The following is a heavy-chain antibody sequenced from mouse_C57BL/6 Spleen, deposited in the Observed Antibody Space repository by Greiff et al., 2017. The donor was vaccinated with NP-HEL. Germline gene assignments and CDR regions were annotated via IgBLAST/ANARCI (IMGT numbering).Heavy chain of an antibody. CDR1: GFTFSDYY. J-gene: IGHJ4*01. D-gene: IGHD2-3*01. Sequence: EVKLMESEGGLVQPGSSMKLSCTASGFTFSDYYMAWVRQVPEKGLEWVANINYDGSSTYYLDSLKSRFIISRDNAKNILYLQMSSLKSEDTATYYCARSDGYYEGNAMDYWGQGTSVTVSS. CDR3: ARSDGYYEGNAMDY. CDR2: INYDGSST. V-gene: IGHV5-16*01.